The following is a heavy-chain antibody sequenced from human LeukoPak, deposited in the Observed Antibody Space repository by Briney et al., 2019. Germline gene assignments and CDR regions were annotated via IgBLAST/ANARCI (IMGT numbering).Heavy chain of an antibody. D-gene: IGHD3-10*01. CDR3: ATSKSVRGVIPIWFDP. J-gene: IGHJ5*02. CDR1: GYAFTSYG. V-gene: IGHV1-18*01. Sequence: ASVKVTCKASGYAFTSYGIRWVRQAPGQGLEWMGWISAYNGNTNYAQKLHGRVTMTTATSTSTAYLELRRLTSEDPAVYYCATSKSVRGVIPIWFDPWGQGTLVTVSS. CDR2: ISAYNGNT.